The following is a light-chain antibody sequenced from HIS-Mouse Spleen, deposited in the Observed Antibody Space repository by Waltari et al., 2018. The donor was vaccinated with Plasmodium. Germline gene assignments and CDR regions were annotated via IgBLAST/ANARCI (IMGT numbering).Light chain of an antibody. J-gene: IGLJ1*01. CDR1: HICSKS. CDR2: DDS. V-gene: IGLV3-21*02. Sequence: SYVLTHPPSVSVSPGQTARITCGGTHICSKSVHWYQQKPGQAPVLVVYDDSDRPSGIPERFSGSNSGNTATLTISRVEAGDEADYYCQVWDSSSDHYVFGTGTKVTVL. CDR3: QVWDSSSDHYV.